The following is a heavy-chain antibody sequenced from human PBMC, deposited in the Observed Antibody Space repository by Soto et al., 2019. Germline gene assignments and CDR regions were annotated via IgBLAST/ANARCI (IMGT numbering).Heavy chain of an antibody. CDR3: TRDQCETGYGSSGPPG. CDR2: IRSKAYGGTT. J-gene: IGHJ4*02. D-gene: IGHD3-22*01. V-gene: IGHV3-49*04. Sequence: GGSLRLSCTASGFTFGDHAMSWVRQAPGKGQEWVGFIRSKAYGGTTEYAASVKGRFTISGDDSKSIAYLQMNSLKTEDTAVYCCTRDQCETGYGSSGPPGWGQGTLVTVS. CDR1: GFTFGDHA.